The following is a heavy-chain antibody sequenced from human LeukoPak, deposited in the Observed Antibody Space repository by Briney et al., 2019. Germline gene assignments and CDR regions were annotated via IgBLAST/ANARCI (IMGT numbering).Heavy chain of an antibody. J-gene: IGHJ3*02. CDR3: ARTHQYYYDSSGAASAFDI. Sequence: PSETLSLTCTVSGVSISSYYWSWIRQPPGKGLEWVGYIFYSGSTNYNPSLKSRVTISVDTSKNQFSLKLSSVTAADTAVYYCARTHQYYYDSSGAASAFDIWGQGTMVTVSS. CDR1: GVSISSYY. D-gene: IGHD3-22*01. CDR2: IFYSGST. V-gene: IGHV4-59*01.